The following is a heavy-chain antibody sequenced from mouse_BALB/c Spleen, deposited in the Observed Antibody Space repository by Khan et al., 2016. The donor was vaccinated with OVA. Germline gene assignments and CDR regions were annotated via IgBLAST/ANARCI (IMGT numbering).Heavy chain of an antibody. Sequence: EVELVESGGGLVKPGGSLKLSCAAAGFTFSTYAMPWVRQTPEKRLEWVASISSGGTYTYYPDSVKDRFTISRDSATNTLYLQMSSLRSEDTAMYYCVRTPVYYGSGYFDYWGHGTTLTVSS. CDR1: GFTFSTYA. CDR3: VRTPVYYGSGYFDY. D-gene: IGHD1-1*01. CDR2: ISSGGTYT. V-gene: IGHV5-9-3*01. J-gene: IGHJ2*01.